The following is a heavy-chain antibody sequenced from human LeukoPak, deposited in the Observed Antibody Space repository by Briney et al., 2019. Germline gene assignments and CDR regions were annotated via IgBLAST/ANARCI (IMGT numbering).Heavy chain of an antibody. V-gene: IGHV3-74*01. CDR3: ARDPRGGTLDY. D-gene: IGHD3-10*01. J-gene: IGHJ4*02. CDR2: IHSDGRTT. CDR1: GFTFSSYW. Sequence: PGGSLRLSCAASGFTFSSYWMHWVRQAPGKGLVWVSRIHSDGRTTDYADSVKGRFTISRDNAKNTLNLQVNSLRAEDTAVYYCARDPRGGTLDYWGQGALVAVSS.